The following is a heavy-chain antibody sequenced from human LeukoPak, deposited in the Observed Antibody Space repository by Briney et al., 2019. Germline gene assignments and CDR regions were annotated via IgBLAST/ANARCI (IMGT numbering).Heavy chain of an antibody. CDR2: ISGSGGST. V-gene: IGHV3-23*01. D-gene: IGHD3-3*01. Sequence: GGSLRLSCAASGFTFSTYAVNWVRQAPGKGLEWVSAISGSGGSTYYADSVKGRFTISRDNSKNTLYLQMNSLRAEDTAVYYCAKDQYYDFWSGYSNWFDPWGQGTLVTVSS. CDR3: AKDQYYDFWSGYSNWFDP. J-gene: IGHJ5*02. CDR1: GFTFSTYA.